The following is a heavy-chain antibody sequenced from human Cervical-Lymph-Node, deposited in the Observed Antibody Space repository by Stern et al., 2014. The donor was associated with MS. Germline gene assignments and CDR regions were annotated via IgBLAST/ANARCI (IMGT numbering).Heavy chain of an antibody. Sequence: EDQLVESGGGLVQPGRSLRLSCAASGFTFPYYDMNWVRQAPGKGLEWVAYISGSGSVMSYADSVKGRFTISRDDATESLYLQMNSLREEDTGLYYCARQSSSGIFSWGQGTPVTVSS. D-gene: IGHD3-22*01. CDR1: GFTFPYYD. J-gene: IGHJ5*02. V-gene: IGHV3-48*03. CDR3: ARQSSSGIFS. CDR2: ISGSGSVM.